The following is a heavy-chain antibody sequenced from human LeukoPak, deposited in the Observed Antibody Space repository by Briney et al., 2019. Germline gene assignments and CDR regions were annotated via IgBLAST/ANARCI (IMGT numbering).Heavy chain of an antibody. J-gene: IGHJ4*02. CDR2: IRYDGSNK. CDR1: GFTFSSYG. D-gene: IGHD3-3*01. Sequence: PGGSLRLSCAASGFTFSSYGMHWVRQAPGKGLEWVAFIRYDGSNKYYADSVKGRFTISRDNSKNTLYLQMNSLRAEDTAVYYCANFLIGVEPARDYWGQGTLVTVSS. CDR3: ANFLIGVEPARDY. V-gene: IGHV3-30*02.